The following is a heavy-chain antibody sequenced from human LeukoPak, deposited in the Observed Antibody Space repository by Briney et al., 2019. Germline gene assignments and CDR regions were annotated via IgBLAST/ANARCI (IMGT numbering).Heavy chain of an antibody. J-gene: IGHJ4*02. CDR2: ISGSDGST. D-gene: IGHD3-22*01. V-gene: IGHV3-23*01. CDR3: ATAYYYDGSGYYYPADY. Sequence: GGSLRLPCAASGFAFSSYAMSWVRQAPGKGLEWVSAISGSDGSTYYADSVKGRFTISRDNSENTLYLQMDSLRAEDTAVYYCATAYYYDGSGYYYPADYWGQGTLVTVSS. CDR1: GFAFSSYA.